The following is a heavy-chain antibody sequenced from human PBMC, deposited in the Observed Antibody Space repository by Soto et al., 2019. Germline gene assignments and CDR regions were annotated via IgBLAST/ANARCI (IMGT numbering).Heavy chain of an antibody. V-gene: IGHV1-18*01. CDR1: GYTLSSYF. CDR3: ARDLPPVDY. J-gene: IGHJ4*02. Sequence: QVQLVQSGAEVKKPGASVKVSCKASGYTLSSYFITWVRQAPGQGLEWMGWISAYNGNTNYAQKLQGRVTMTTDTSTSTASMELRSLRSDDTAVYYCARDLPPVDYWGQGTLVTVSS. CDR2: ISAYNGNT.